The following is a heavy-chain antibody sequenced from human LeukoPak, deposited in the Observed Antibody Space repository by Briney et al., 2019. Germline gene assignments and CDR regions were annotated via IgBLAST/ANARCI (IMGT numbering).Heavy chain of an antibody. CDR1: GFTFDDYA. J-gene: IGHJ5*02. CDR2: ISWNSGSI. CDR3: AKSPYSSGWYVA. V-gene: IGHV3-9*01. Sequence: QSGGSLRLSCAASGFTFDDYAMHWVRQAPGRGLEWVSGISWNSGSIGYADSVKGRFTISRDNAKNSLYLQMNSLRAEDTAVYYCAKSPYSSGWYVAWGQGTLVTVSS. D-gene: IGHD6-19*01.